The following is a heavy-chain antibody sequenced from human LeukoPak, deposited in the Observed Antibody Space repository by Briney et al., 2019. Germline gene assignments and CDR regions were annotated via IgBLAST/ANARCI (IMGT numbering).Heavy chain of an antibody. Sequence: GSIYXSGSTYYNPSXXSRXXISVDXXXXQFSLKLSSVTXAXTAVYYCARQPAAAEYYFDYWGQGTLVTVSS. J-gene: IGHJ4*02. CDR3: ARQPAAAEYYFDY. D-gene: IGHD2-2*01. CDR2: IYXSGST. V-gene: IGHV4-39*01.